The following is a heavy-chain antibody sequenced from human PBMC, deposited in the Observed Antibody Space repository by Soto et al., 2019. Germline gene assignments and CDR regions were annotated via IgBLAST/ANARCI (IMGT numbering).Heavy chain of an antibody. V-gene: IGHV1-18*01. Sequence: ASAKVSCKASGYTFTSYGISWVRQAPGQGLEWMGWISPSNGNTNYAQNLQGRVTMTTDTSTSTVYMELRSLRSDDTAIYYCARVVVVGVNWFDPWGQGTLVTVSS. CDR2: ISPSNGNT. CDR3: ARVVVVGVNWFDP. CDR1: GYTFTSYG. J-gene: IGHJ5*02. D-gene: IGHD2-15*01.